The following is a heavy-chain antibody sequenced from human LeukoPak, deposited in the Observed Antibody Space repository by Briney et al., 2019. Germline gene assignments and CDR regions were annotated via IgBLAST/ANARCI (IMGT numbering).Heavy chain of an antibody. CDR1: GFTFDDYA. Sequence: PGGSLRLSCAASGFTFDDYAMHWVRQAPGKGLEWVSGISWNSGSIGYADSVKGRFTISRDNAKNSLYLQMNSLRAEDTALYYCAKDRDAGYPGDYFDYWGQGTLVTVSS. J-gene: IGHJ4*02. CDR3: AKDRDAGYPGDYFDY. CDR2: ISWNSGSI. V-gene: IGHV3-9*01. D-gene: IGHD5-12*01.